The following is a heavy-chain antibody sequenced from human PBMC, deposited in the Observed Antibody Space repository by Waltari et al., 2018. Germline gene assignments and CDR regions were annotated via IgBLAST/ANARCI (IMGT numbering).Heavy chain of an antibody. D-gene: IGHD1-26*01. Sequence: QVQLVQSGAEVKKPGSSVKVSCKASGGTFSSYAISWVRQAPGQGLEWMGGFIPIFGTANLAPKFQGRVTMTADESTSTAYMELSSLRSEDTAVYYCARGVGATTDYYYYYMDVWGKGTTVTISS. CDR3: ARGVGATTDYYYYYMDV. CDR2: FIPIFGTA. CDR1: GGTFSSYA. J-gene: IGHJ6*03. V-gene: IGHV1-69*12.